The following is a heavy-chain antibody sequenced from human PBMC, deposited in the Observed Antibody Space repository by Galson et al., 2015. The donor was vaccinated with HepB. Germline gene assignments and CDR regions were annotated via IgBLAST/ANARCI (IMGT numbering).Heavy chain of an antibody. J-gene: IGHJ4*02. CDR2: TSADSGST. D-gene: IGHD2-2*01. CDR1: GYMFIGYY. Sequence: KVSCKASGYMFIGYYMHWVRQAPGQGLEWMGRTSADSGSTDYAQKFEGRFTMTRDRSISTVYMELRGLTSDDTAVYYCARDVQPDFWGQGTLVTVST. CDR3: ARDVQPDF. V-gene: IGHV1-2*06.